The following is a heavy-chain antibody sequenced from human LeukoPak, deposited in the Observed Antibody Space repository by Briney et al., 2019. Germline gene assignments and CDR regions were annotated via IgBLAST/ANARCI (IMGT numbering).Heavy chain of an antibody. J-gene: IGHJ3*02. D-gene: IGHD2/OR15-2a*01. CDR3: ARQGSMADALDI. V-gene: IGHV3-33*01. CDR2: IWYHGSNK. CDR1: GFTFSSYG. Sequence: GGSLRLSCATSGFTFSSYGMHWVRQAPGKGLEWVTVIWYHGSNKYYADSVKGRFTISRDNSKNTQYLQMNSLRAEDTAVYYCARQGSMADALDIWGQGTMVTVSS.